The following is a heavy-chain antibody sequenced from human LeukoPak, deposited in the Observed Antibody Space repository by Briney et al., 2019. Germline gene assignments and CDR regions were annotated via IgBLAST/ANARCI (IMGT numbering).Heavy chain of an antibody. Sequence: PSETLSLTCTVSGGSISSSNYFWGWIRQPPGKGLEWIGRLYYSGSTYYNPSLKSRVTISVDTSKNQFSLKLSSVTAADTAVYYCARVGYCAGDCYHTWFDPWGQGTLVTVSS. D-gene: IGHD2-21*02. CDR1: GGSISSSNYF. J-gene: IGHJ5*02. CDR3: ARVGYCAGDCYHTWFDP. CDR2: LYYSGST. V-gene: IGHV4-39*01.